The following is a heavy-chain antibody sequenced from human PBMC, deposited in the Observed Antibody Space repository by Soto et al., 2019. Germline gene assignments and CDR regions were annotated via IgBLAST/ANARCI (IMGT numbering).Heavy chain of an antibody. D-gene: IGHD3-9*01. V-gene: IGHV4-59*02. Sequence: SETLSLTCTISGGSVSFYYWSWIRQSPGQELEWIGYIYDSGSPYYNPSLKTRVTISADTSKNQISLTLTSATAADTAVYYCARGVGSSPPRYWGRGTLVTVSS. CDR1: GGSVSFYY. J-gene: IGHJ4*02. CDR2: IYDSGSP. CDR3: ARGVGSSPPRY.